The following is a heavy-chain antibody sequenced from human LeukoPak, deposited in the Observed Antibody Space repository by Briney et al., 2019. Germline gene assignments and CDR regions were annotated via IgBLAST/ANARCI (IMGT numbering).Heavy chain of an antibody. Sequence: GESLKISCKGSGYSFTSYCIGWVRQMPGKGLEWMGIIYPGDSDTRYSPSFQGQVTISADKSISTAYLQWSSLTASDTAMYFCARVAGSGDYSNRYYYGMDVWGQGTTVTVSS. J-gene: IGHJ6*02. CDR3: ARVAGSGDYSNRYYYGMDV. CDR2: IYPGDSDT. V-gene: IGHV5-51*01. D-gene: IGHD4-11*01. CDR1: GYSFTSYC.